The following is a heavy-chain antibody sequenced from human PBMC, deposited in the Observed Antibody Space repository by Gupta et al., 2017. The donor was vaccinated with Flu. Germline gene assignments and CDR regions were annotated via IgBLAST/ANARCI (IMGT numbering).Heavy chain of an antibody. Sequence: QGPGRGLEWVAGIWYDGSNKYYAEAAKDRVTISRDKSKNARYMEKNSLRAEDTAVYYGARDQPRIAVAGRPYYYYYGMDVWGQGTTVTVS. CDR2: IWYDGSNK. V-gene: IGHV3-33*01. D-gene: IGHD6-13*01. J-gene: IGHJ6*02. CDR3: ARDQPRIAVAGRPYYYYYGMDV.